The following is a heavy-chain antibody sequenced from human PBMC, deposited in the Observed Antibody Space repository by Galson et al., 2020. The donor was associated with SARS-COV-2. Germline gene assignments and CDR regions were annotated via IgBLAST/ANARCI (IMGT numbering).Heavy chain of an antibody. Sequence: GGSLRLSCAASGITFSSYGMHWVRQAPGKGLEWVAFIRYDGSNKYYADSVKGRFTISRDNSKNTLYLQMNSLRAEDTAVYYCAADYGDYNNYYYGMDVWGQGATVSVSS. D-gene: IGHD4-17*01. CDR1: GITFSSYG. J-gene: IGHJ6*02. CDR3: AADYGDYNNYYYGMDV. CDR2: IRYDGSNK. V-gene: IGHV3-30*02.